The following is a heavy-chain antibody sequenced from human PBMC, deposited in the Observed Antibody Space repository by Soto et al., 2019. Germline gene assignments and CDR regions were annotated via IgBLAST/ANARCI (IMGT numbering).Heavy chain of an antibody. V-gene: IGHV3-23*01. J-gene: IGHJ4*02. D-gene: IGHD6-13*01. Sequence: DYADSVKGRFTISRDNSKNTLNLQMNSLRAEDTAVYYCARRSSSWYFDYWGQGPLVTVSS. CDR3: ARRSSSWYFDY.